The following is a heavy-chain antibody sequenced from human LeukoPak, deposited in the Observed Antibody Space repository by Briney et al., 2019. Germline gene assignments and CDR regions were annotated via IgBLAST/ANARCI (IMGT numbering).Heavy chain of an antibody. J-gene: IGHJ4*02. V-gene: IGHV1-46*01. CDR2: INPSGGST. D-gene: IGHD6-19*01. Sequence: ASVKVSCKASGYTFTSYYMHWVRQAPGQGLEWMGIINPSGGSTSYAQKFQGRVTMIRDTSTSTVYMELSSLRSEDTAVYYCARADIAVAGLDYWGQGTLVTVSS. CDR1: GYTFTSYY. CDR3: ARADIAVAGLDY.